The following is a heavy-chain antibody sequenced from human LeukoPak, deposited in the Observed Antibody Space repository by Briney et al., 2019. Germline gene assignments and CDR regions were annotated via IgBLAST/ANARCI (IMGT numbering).Heavy chain of an antibody. CDR2: IYYSGST. J-gene: IGHJ6*03. V-gene: IGHV4-39*07. CDR1: GGSISSSSYY. D-gene: IGHD3-10*01. CDR3: ARAEFGELFYYYYMDV. Sequence: PSETLSLTCTVSGGSISSSSYYWGWIRQPPGKGLEWIGSIYYSGSTYYNPSLKSRVTISIDTSKNQFSLKLTSVTAADTAVYYCARAEFGELFYYYYMDVWGKGTTVTISS.